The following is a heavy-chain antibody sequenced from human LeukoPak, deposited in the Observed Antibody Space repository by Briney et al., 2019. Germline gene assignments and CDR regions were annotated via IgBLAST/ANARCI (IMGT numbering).Heavy chain of an antibody. V-gene: IGHV3-15*01. Sequence: GGSLRLSCAASGFTFSNAWMSWVRQAPGKGLEWVGRINSKTDGGTTDYAAPVKGRFTISRDDSKTTLYLQMNSLKTEDTAVHYCTTIPPQRIPVPEGYWGQGTLVTVSS. CDR2: INSKTDGGTT. J-gene: IGHJ4*02. CDR3: TTIPPQRIPVPEGY. D-gene: IGHD6-19*01. CDR1: GFTFSNAW.